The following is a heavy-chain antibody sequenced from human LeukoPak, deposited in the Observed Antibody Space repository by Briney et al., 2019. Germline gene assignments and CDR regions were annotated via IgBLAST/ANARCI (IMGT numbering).Heavy chain of an antibody. CDR2: IRSSSSYI. D-gene: IGHD2-15*01. V-gene: IGHV3-21*01. CDR3: AREGRDIVVVVAATPGAFDI. J-gene: IGHJ3*02. Sequence: PGGSLRHSCAASGFTFSSYSMNWVRQAPGKGLEWVSSIRSSSSYIYYADSVKGRFTTSRDNAKNSLYLQMNSLRAEDTAVYYCAREGRDIVVVVAATPGAFDIWGQGTMVTVSS. CDR1: GFTFSSYS.